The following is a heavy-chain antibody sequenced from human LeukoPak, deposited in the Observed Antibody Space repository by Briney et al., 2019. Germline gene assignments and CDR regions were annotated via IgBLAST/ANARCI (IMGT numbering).Heavy chain of an antibody. CDR3: ARGLSYDYVWGSYRY. CDR1: GGTFSSYA. Sequence: ASVKVSYKASGGTFSSYAISWVRQAPGQGLEWMGGIIPIFGTANYAQKFQGRVTITADKSTSTAYMELSSLRSEDTAVYYCARGLSYDYVWGSYRYWGQGTLVTVSS. J-gene: IGHJ4*02. D-gene: IGHD3-16*02. V-gene: IGHV1-69*06. CDR2: IIPIFGTA.